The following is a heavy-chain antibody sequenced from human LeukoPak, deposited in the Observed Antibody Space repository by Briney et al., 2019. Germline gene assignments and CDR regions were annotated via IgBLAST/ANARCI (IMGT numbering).Heavy chain of an antibody. J-gene: IGHJ5*02. CDR2: ISHTGTT. Sequence: SETLSLTCAVSGYSITSDYNWGWIRQPPGKGLEWVGTISHTGTTYYNPSLKSRVTISIDTSDQFSVKLTSVTAADTAVYYCARFESTSGRGFDPWGQGTLFTVSS. CDR3: ARFESTSGRGFDP. D-gene: IGHD2-2*01. V-gene: IGHV4-38-2*01. CDR1: GYSITSDYN.